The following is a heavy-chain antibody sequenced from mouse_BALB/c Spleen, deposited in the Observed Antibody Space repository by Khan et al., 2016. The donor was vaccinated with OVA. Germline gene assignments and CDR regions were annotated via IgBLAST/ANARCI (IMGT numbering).Heavy chain of an antibody. V-gene: IGHV1S81*02. CDR1: GYTFTSYY. D-gene: IGHD2-2*01. J-gene: IGHJ3*01. CDR2: INPSSGGT. CDR3: SRSGYGSFAY. Sequence: QVRLQQSGAELVKPGASVRLSCKASGYTFTSYYLYWVKQRPGQGLEWIGDINPSSGGTNFNEKFKSKATLTVDKSSSTAYIQLNSLTSEDSAVYYYSRSGYGSFAYWGQGTLVTVSA.